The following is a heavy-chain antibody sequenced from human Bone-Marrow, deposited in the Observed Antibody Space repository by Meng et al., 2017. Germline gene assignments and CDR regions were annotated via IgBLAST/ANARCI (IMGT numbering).Heavy chain of an antibody. CDR2: INPNSGGT. V-gene: IGHV1-2*02. CDR1: GYTFTGYY. Sequence: ASVKVSCKASGYTFTGYYMHWVRQAPGQGLEWMGWINPNSGGTNYAQKFQGRVTMTRDTSISTAYMELSRLRSEDTAVYYCAVAGHYYYYYGMDVWGQGTTVTVSS. CDR3: AVAGHYYYYYGMDV. D-gene: IGHD6-19*01. J-gene: IGHJ6*02.